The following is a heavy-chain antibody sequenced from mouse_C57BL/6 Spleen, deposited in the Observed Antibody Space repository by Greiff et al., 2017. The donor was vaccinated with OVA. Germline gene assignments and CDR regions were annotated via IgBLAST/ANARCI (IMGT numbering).Heavy chain of an antibody. CDR2: INPNNGGT. CDR3: ARGVIITTVLEFDY. D-gene: IGHD1-1*01. V-gene: IGHV1-22*01. Sequence: VQLQQSGPELVKPGASVKMSCKASGYTFTDYNMHWVKQSHGKSLEWIGYINPNNGGTSYNQKFKGKATLTVNKSSSTAYMELRSLTSEDSAVYYYARGVIITTVLEFDYWGQGTTLTVSS. J-gene: IGHJ2*01. CDR1: GYTFTDYN.